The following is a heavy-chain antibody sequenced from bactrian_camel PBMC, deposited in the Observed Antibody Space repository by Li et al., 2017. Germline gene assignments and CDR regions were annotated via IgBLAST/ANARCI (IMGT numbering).Heavy chain of an antibody. CDR1: GYIVFATCK. D-gene: IGHD3*01. J-gene: IGHJ7*01. Sequence: QLVESGGGSVQAGGSLKLSCVASGYIVFATCKMGWYRQPPGKERELVSKIRATETTAFYADSVKGRFTVSRDNAKNTVYLQMSSAKPEDLAVYYCVRDWTNGGTWNVLPNYAMDYWGKGTQVTVS. V-gene: IGHV3S60*01. CDR2: IRATETTA.